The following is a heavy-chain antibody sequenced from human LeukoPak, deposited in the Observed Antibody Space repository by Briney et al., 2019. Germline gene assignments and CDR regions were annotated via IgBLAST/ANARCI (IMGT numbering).Heavy chain of an antibody. CDR2: INWNGGST. CDR3: AREASSSWYYWFDP. Sequence: GGSLRLSCAAPEFTFDDYGMSWVRQAPGKGLEWVSGINWNGGSTGYADSVKGRFTISRDNAKNSLYLQMNSLRAEDTALYYCAREASSSWYYWFDPWGQGTLVTVSS. V-gene: IGHV3-20*04. D-gene: IGHD6-13*01. CDR1: EFTFDDYG. J-gene: IGHJ5*02.